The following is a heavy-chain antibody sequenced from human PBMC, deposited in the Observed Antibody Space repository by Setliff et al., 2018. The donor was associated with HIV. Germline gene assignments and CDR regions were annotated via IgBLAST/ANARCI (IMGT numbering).Heavy chain of an antibody. CDR2: INPNGGGT. V-gene: IGHV1-2*02. Sequence: ASVKVSCKASGYTFAGYYIHWVRRAPGQGLEWMGWINPNGGGTNYAQKFQGRVTMTRDTSISTAYMELNRLRSDDTAMYYCARDRASYGGYTYGNYYMDVWGKGTTVTVSS. CDR1: GYTFAGYY. CDR3: ARDRASYGGYTYGNYYMDV. J-gene: IGHJ6*03. D-gene: IGHD5-18*01.